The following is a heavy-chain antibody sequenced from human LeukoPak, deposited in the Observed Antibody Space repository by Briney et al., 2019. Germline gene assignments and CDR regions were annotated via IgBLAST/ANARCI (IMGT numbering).Heavy chain of an antibody. Sequence: PSETLSLTCTVSGGSISSSSYSWGWIRQPPGKGLEWIGSIYYSGSTYYNPSLKSRVTISVDTSKNQFSLKLSSVTAADTAVYYCAVQLGYCSSTSCRGDYWGQGTLVTVSS. D-gene: IGHD2-2*01. CDR3: AVQLGYCSSTSCRGDY. CDR2: IYYSGST. J-gene: IGHJ4*02. V-gene: IGHV4-39*01. CDR1: GGSISSSSYS.